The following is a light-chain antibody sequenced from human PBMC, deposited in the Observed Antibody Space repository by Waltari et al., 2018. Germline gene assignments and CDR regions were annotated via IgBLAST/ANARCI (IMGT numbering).Light chain of an antibody. CDR2: SAS. V-gene: IGKV3-20*01. Sequence: EIVLTQSPGTLSLSPGDRATLSCRASQSVTSSYLAWYQQKPGQAPRLLIYSASSRAIGIPNRFSGSGSGTDFTLTISGLEPEDFAVYYCQQYAYSPLTFGGGTKVEIK. CDR3: QQYAYSPLT. J-gene: IGKJ4*01. CDR1: QSVTSSY.